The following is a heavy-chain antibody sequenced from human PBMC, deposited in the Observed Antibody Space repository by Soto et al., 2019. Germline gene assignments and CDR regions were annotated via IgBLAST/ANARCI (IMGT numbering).Heavy chain of an antibody. Sequence: QVQLVESGGGVVQPGRSLRLSCAASGFTFSSYGMHWVRQAPGKGLEWVAVIWYDGSNKYYADSVKGRFTISRDNSKNTLSLQMNRLRAEDTAVYYCARGRYSYDPRDFDAFDIWGQGTMVTVSS. CDR2: IWYDGSNK. CDR1: GFTFSSYG. D-gene: IGHD5-18*01. CDR3: ARGRYSYDPRDFDAFDI. J-gene: IGHJ3*02. V-gene: IGHV3-33*01.